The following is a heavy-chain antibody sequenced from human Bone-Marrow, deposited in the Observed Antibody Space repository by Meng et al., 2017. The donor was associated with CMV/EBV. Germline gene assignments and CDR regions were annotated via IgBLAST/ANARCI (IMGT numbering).Heavy chain of an antibody. D-gene: IGHD4-17*01. Sequence: GGSLRLSCAASGFTFSSYAMSWVRQAPGKGLEWVSVIYSGGSSTYYADSVKGRFTISRDNSKNTLYLQMNSLRAEDTAVYYCAKMADYGDYGKNWGQGTLVTVYS. CDR2: IYSGGSST. CDR1: GFTFSSYA. J-gene: IGHJ4*02. CDR3: AKMADYGDYGKN. V-gene: IGHV3-23*03.